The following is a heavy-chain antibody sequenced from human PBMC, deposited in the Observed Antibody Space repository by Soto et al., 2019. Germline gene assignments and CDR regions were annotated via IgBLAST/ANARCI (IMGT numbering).Heavy chain of an antibody. Sequence: ASVKVSCKVSGYSLTELSMHWVRRAPGKGLEWMGGFDPKDGETVYAQKFQGRVTMTEDTSTDTAYMELSSLRSEDTAVFYCATEPRDNYYYRSGGEYWGQGTQVTVSS. CDR3: ATEPRDNYYYRSGGEY. CDR1: GYSLTELS. J-gene: IGHJ4*02. V-gene: IGHV1-24*01. D-gene: IGHD3-22*01. CDR2: FDPKDGET.